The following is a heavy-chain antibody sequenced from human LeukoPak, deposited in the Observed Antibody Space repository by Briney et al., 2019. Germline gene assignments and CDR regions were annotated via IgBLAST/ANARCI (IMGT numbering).Heavy chain of an antibody. Sequence: SETLSLTCTVSGGSTSSGGYYWSWIRQPPGKGLEWIGYIYHSGSTYYNPSLKSRVTISVDRSKNQFSLKLSSVTAADTAVYYCAREQHDFWSGYPDYWGQGTLVTVSS. CDR2: IYHSGST. CDR1: GGSTSSGGYY. CDR3: AREQHDFWSGYPDY. D-gene: IGHD3-3*01. V-gene: IGHV4-30-2*01. J-gene: IGHJ4*02.